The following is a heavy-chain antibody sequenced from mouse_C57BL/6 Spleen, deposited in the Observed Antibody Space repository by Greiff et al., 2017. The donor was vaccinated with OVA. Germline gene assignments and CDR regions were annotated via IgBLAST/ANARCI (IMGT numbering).Heavy chain of an antibody. Sequence: LVEPGASVKISCKASGYAFSSSWMNWVKQRPGKGLEWIGRIYPGDGDTNYNGKFKGKATLTADKSSSTAYMQLSSLTSEDSAVYVCARGTTVVAPFAYWGQGTLVTVSA. V-gene: IGHV1-82*01. CDR3: ARGTTVVAPFAY. D-gene: IGHD1-1*01. CDR2: IYPGDGDT. CDR1: GYAFSSSW. J-gene: IGHJ3*01.